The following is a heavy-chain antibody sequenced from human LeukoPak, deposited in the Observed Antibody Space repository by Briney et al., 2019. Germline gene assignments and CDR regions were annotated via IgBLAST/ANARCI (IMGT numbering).Heavy chain of an antibody. CDR3: ARDRKGYYGSGGGNWFDP. Sequence: ETLSLTCTVSGGSISSYYWSWIRQPPGKGLEWIGYIYYSGSTNYNPSLKSRVTISVDTSKNQFSLKLSSVTAADTAVYYCARDRKGYYGSGGGNWFDPWGQGTLVTVSS. CDR2: IYYSGST. CDR1: GGSISSYY. V-gene: IGHV4-59*01. D-gene: IGHD3-10*01. J-gene: IGHJ5*02.